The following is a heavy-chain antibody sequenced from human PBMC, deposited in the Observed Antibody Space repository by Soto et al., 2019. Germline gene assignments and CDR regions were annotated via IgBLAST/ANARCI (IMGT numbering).Heavy chain of an antibody. CDR1: GFTFSSYG. Sequence: GGSLRLSCAASGFTFSSYGMHWVRQAPGKGLEWVAVISYDGSNKYYADSVKGRFTISRDNSKNTLYLQMNSLRAEDTAVYYCAKDSGMYYYGSGAFQGMDVWGQGTTVTVSS. CDR3: AKDSGMYYYGSGAFQGMDV. J-gene: IGHJ6*02. CDR2: ISYDGSNK. V-gene: IGHV3-30*18. D-gene: IGHD3-10*01.